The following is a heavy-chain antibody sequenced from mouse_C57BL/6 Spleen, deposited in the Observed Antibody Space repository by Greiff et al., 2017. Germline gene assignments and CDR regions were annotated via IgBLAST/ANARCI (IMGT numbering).Heavy chain of an antibody. CDR3: ARSCNYNWYFDV. CDR2: INPSTGGT. D-gene: IGHD2-1*01. CDR1: GYSFPGYY. V-gene: IGHV1-42*01. J-gene: IGHJ1*03. Sequence: EVQLQQSGPELVKPGASVKISCKASGYSFPGYYMNWVKQSPEKSLEWIGEINPSTGGTTYNQKFKAKATLTVDKSSSTAYMQLKSLTSEDSAVYYCARSCNYNWYFDVWGTGTTVTVSS.